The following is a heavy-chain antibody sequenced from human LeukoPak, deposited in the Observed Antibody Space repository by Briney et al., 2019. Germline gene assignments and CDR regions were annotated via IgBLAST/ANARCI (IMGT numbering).Heavy chain of an antibody. CDR2: ISFSVNTK. Sequence: GGSLRLSCAASGFTFSDYSMNWVRQAPGKGLEWVSYISFSVNTKYYGDSVKGRFTISRDNAKNSLYLHMDSLRAEDTAVYYCAREGGYSYGYGYYYYYGMDVWGQGTTVTVSS. D-gene: IGHD5-18*01. J-gene: IGHJ6*02. CDR3: AREGGYSYGYGYYYYYGMDV. V-gene: IGHV3-48*04. CDR1: GFTFSDYS.